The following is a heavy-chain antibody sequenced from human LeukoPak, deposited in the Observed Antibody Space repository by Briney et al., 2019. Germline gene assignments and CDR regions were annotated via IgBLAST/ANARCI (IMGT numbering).Heavy chain of an antibody. D-gene: IGHD5-12*01. CDR2: IRPGGSED. Sequence: GGSLRLSCAASGFTFSNSWMSWVRQAPGKGLEWVASIRPGGSEDYYMDSVKGRFTISRDNTENSLYLQMNSLRAEDTAVYYCASMATRYYFDYWGQGTLVTVSS. V-gene: IGHV3-7*01. CDR1: GFTFSNSW. CDR3: ASMATRYYFDY. J-gene: IGHJ4*02.